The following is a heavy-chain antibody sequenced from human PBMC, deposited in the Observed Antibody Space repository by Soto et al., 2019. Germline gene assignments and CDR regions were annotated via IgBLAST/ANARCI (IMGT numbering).Heavy chain of an antibody. J-gene: IGHJ6*02. CDR1: GFTFRSYA. CDR2: LNGSGNRT. V-gene: IGHV3-23*01. D-gene: IGHD3-10*01. Sequence: QPGGSLRLSCGASGFTFRSYAMSWVRQAPGRGLEWVSGLNGSGNRTYYADSVKGRFTISRDNSKNTLYLQMNSLRVDDTAVYYCGKGILSSEIAYYHYGMDVWGQGTTVTVSS. CDR3: GKGILSSEIAYYHYGMDV.